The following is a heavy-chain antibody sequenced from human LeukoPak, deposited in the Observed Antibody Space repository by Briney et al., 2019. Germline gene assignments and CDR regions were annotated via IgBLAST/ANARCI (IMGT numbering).Heavy chain of an antibody. Sequence: SETLSLTCTVSGGSISSSAYYWGWIRQPPGKGLEWIGTIYYTGSTYYNPSLKSRVTISVDTSKNQFSLKLSSVAAADTAVFYCARHSGYLPTTLTTHYYYYMDVWGKGTTVTVSS. J-gene: IGHJ6*03. V-gene: IGHV4-39*01. D-gene: IGHD4-11*01. CDR2: IYYTGST. CDR3: ARHSGYLPTTLTTHYYYYMDV. CDR1: GGSISSSAYY.